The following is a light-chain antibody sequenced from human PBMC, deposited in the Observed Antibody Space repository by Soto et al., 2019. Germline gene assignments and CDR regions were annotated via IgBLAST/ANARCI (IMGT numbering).Light chain of an antibody. Sequence: EIVLTQSPATLSLSPGERSTLSCVASQSVSSSYLAWYQQKPGQAPRLLIYGASSRATGITDRFSASGSGSDFTLTISRLEPDDFAVYYCHQYDSLPLTVGEGTKVDIK. V-gene: IGKV3-20*01. CDR1: QSVSSSY. J-gene: IGKJ4*01. CDR3: HQYDSLPLT. CDR2: GAS.